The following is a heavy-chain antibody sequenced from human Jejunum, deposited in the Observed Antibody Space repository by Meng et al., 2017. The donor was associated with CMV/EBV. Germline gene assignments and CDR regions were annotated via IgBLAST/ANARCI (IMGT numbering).Heavy chain of an antibody. D-gene: IGHD4-17*01. CDR3: ARDALREGYFDL. Sequence: LQLQEPGPGLVKPSETLSLTCPVFGGSISSTSYYWVWIRQPPGKGLEWIGGVYYSGNTYYNPSLKSRVTLSVDTSKNQFSLKLNSVTAADTAVYHCARDALREGYFDLWGRGTLVTVSS. J-gene: IGHJ2*01. CDR2: VYYSGNT. V-gene: IGHV4-39*07. CDR1: GGSISSTSYY.